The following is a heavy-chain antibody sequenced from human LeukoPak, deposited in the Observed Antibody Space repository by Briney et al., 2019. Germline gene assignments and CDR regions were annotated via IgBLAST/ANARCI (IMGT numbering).Heavy chain of an antibody. V-gene: IGHV1-46*01. J-gene: IGHJ5*02. D-gene: IGHD1-26*01. CDR3: ASGFYVWEVYR. CDR1: GDTSYY. CDR2: LNPSGGSP. Sequence: ASVKVSCKASGDTSYYMHWMRQAPGQGLEWMGVLNPSGGSPTYPQKFQGRVTVTRDTSTSTVYMELSSLKSEDTAVYYCASGFYVWEVYRWGQGTLVTVSS.